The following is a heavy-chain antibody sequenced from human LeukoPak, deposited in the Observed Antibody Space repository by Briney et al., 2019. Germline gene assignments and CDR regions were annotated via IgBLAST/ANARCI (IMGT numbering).Heavy chain of an antibody. CDR3: ARGQKAVSILLPLYYYYGMDV. J-gene: IGHJ6*02. CDR2: INHSGST. Sequence: GSLRLSCAASGFTFSDYYWSWIRQPPGKGLEWIGEINHSGSTNYNPSLKSRVTISVDTSKNQFSLKLSSVTAADTAVYYCARGQKAVSILLPLYYYYGMDVWGQGTTVTVSS. V-gene: IGHV4-34*01. D-gene: IGHD2-21*01. CDR1: GFTFSDYY.